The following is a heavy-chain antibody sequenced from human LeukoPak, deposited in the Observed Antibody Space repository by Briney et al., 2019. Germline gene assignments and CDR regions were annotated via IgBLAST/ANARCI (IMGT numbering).Heavy chain of an antibody. D-gene: IGHD5-18*01. V-gene: IGHV3-21*01. CDR3: ARDTAMVRHAFDI. CDR1: GFTFSSYS. CDR2: ISSSSSYI. J-gene: IGHJ3*02. Sequence: PGGSLRLSCAASGFTFSSYSMNWVRQAPGKGLEWVSSISSSSSYIYYADSVKGRFTISRDNAKNSPYLQMNSLRAEDTAVYYCARDTAMVRHAFDIWGQGTMVTVSS.